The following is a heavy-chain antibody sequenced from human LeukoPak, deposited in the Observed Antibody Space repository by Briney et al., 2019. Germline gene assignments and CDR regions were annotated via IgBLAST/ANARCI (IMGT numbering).Heavy chain of an antibody. D-gene: IGHD3-3*01. CDR3: ARGLRYYDFWSGYYTPYYFDY. CDR2: INHSGST. CDR1: GGSFSGYY. Sequence: SETLSLTCAVYGGSFSGYYWSWIRQPPGKGLEWIGEINHSGSTNYNPSLKSRVTISVDTSKNQFSLKLGSVTAADTAVYYCARGLRYYDFWSGYYTPYYFDYWGQGTLVTVSS. V-gene: IGHV4-34*01. J-gene: IGHJ4*02.